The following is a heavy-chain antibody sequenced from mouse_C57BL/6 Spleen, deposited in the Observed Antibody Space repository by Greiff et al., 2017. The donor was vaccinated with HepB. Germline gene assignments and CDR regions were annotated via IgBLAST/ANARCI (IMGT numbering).Heavy chain of an antibody. CDR3: ARKGVTTRGLAY. CDR1: GYTFTSYW. D-gene: IGHD2-2*01. Sequence: QVQLQQPGAELVKPGASVKLSCKASGYTFTSYWMQWVKQRPGQGLEWIGEIDPSDSYTNYNQKFKGKATLTVDTSSSTAYMQRSSLTSEDSAVYYCARKGVTTRGLAYWGQGTLVTGSA. J-gene: IGHJ3*01. V-gene: IGHV1-50*01. CDR2: IDPSDSYT.